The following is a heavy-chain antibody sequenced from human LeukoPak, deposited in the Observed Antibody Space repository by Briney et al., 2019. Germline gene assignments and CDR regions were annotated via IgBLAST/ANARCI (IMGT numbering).Heavy chain of an antibody. CDR1: GFTFSNAW. Sequence: PGGSLRLSCAASGFTFSNAWMSWVRQAPGKGLEWVGRIKSKTDGGTTDYAAPVKGRFTISRDDSKNTLYLQMNSLRAEDTAVYYCAKPARTDYTDYWGQGTLVTVSS. CDR3: AKPARTDYTDY. V-gene: IGHV3-15*01. J-gene: IGHJ4*02. D-gene: IGHD1-14*01. CDR2: IKSKTDGGTT.